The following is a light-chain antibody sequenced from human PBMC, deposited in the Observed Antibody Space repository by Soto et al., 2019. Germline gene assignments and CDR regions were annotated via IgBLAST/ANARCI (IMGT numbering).Light chain of an antibody. J-gene: IGKJ1*01. V-gene: IGKV1-5*01. Sequence: DIQMTQSPSTLSASVGDRVTITCRASQTITTWLAWYQQKPGKAPKLLIYDASSLESGVPSGFSGSGSGTEFTLTISSLQPDDFGTYYCQQYNSYPWTFGQGTKVDIK. CDR1: QTITTW. CDR2: DAS. CDR3: QQYNSYPWT.